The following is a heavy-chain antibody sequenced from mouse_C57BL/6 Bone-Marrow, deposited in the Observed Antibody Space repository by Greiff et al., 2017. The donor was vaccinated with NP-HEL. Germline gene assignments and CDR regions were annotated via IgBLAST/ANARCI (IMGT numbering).Heavy chain of an antibody. J-gene: IGHJ1*03. CDR1: GYTFTDYN. CDR2: INPYNGGS. V-gene: IGHV1-18*01. Sequence: VQLKQSGPELVKPGASVKIPCKASGYTFTDYNMDWVKQSHGNILEWIGYINPYNGGSIYNQKFKGKATLTVDKSSSTAYMELRSLTSEDTAVYYYASSADCSYWYFDVWGTGTTVTVSS. D-gene: IGHD1-1*01. CDR3: ASSADCSYWYFDV.